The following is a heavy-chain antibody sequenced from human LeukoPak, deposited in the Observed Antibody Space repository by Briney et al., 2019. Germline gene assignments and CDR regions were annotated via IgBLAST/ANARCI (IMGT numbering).Heavy chain of an antibody. CDR2: INHSGST. Sequence: SETLSLTCAVYGGSFSGYYWSWIRQPPRKGLEWIGEINHSGSTNYNPSLKSRVTISVDTSKNQFSLKLSSVTAADTAVYYCARGRICSGGSCYSWGGYYYYYMDVWGKGTTVTVSS. CDR1: GGSFSGYY. V-gene: IGHV4-34*01. J-gene: IGHJ6*03. CDR3: ARGRICSGGSCYSWGGYYYYYMDV. D-gene: IGHD2-15*01.